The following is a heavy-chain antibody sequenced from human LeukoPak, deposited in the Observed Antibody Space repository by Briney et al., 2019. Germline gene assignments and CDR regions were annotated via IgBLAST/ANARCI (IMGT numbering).Heavy chain of an antibody. CDR2: IYPGDSDT. CDR1: GYSFTSYW. D-gene: IGHD3-22*01. CDR3: ARTTYYYDSSGPYDAFDI. V-gene: IGHV5-51*01. Sequence: GESLKISCKGSGYSFTSYWIGWVRPMPGKGLEWMGIIYPGDSDTRYSPSFQGQVTISADKSISTAYLQWSSLKASDTAMYYCARTTYYYDSSGPYDAFDIWGQGTMVTVSS. J-gene: IGHJ3*02.